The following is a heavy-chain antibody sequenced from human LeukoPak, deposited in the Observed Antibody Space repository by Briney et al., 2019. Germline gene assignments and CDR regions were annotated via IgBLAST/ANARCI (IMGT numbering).Heavy chain of an antibody. CDR1: GFTFDDYT. CDR2: ISGSGGST. J-gene: IGHJ6*03. V-gene: IGHV3-23*01. D-gene: IGHD3-3*01. Sequence: GGSLRLSCAASGFTFDDYTMHWVRQAPGKGLEWVSAISGSGGSTYYADSVKGRFTISRDNSKNTLYLQMNSLRAEDTAVYYCAKAGNYYDFWSGYYTHLGDYYYYMDVWGKGTTVTVSS. CDR3: AKAGNYYDFWSGYYTHLGDYYYYMDV.